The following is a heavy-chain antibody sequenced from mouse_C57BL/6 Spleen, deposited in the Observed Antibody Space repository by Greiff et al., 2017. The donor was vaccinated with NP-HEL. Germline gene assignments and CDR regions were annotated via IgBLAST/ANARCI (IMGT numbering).Heavy chain of an antibody. CDR2: ISNGGGST. Sequence: EVQRVESGGGLVQPGGSLKLSCAASGFTFSDYYMYWVRQTPEKRLEWVAYISNGGGSTYYPDTVKGRFTISRDNAKNTLYLQMSRLKAEDTAMYYCARRFYDAFDFDVGGTGTTVTVSS. J-gene: IGHJ1*03. CDR1: GFTFSDYY. D-gene: IGHD2-3*01. CDR3: ARRFYDAFDFDV. V-gene: IGHV5-12*01.